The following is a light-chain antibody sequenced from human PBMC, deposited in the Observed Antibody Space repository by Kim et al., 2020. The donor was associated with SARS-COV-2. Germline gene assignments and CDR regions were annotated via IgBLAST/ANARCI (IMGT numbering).Light chain of an antibody. Sequence: SPGDRATLSCRASQSIRGNLAWYQQKPGQAPRLLIQGASTRATDVPARFSGSGSGTEFTLTISSLQSEDFAVYYCQQYHSWPPITFGQGTRLEIK. V-gene: IGKV3-15*01. J-gene: IGKJ5*01. CDR3: QQYHSWPPIT. CDR1: QSIRGN. CDR2: GAS.